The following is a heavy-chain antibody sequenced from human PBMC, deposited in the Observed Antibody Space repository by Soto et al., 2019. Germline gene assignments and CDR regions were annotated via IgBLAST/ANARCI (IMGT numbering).Heavy chain of an antibody. J-gene: IGHJ6*02. D-gene: IGHD3-22*01. CDR1: GFTFGDYA. Sequence: GGALRLSSKVSGFTFGDYAISWFRQAPGKGLEWVGFIRSKAYGGTTEYAASVKGRFTISRDDSKSIAYLQMNSLKTEDTAVYYCTRSDYYYDSGVSYSYYGTHVWGQGTTVPVSS. CDR2: IRSKAYGGTT. V-gene: IGHV3-49*03. CDR3: TRSDYYYDSGVSYSYYGTHV.